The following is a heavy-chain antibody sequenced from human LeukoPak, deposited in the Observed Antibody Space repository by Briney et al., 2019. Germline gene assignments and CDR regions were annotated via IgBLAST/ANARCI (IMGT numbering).Heavy chain of an antibody. CDR3: AKDMSGYCGSGSQALDI. J-gene: IGHJ3*02. CDR2: ISWNSDSV. CDR1: GFTFDNYA. D-gene: IGHD3-10*01. V-gene: IGHV3-9*03. Sequence: GGSLRLSCAASGFTFDNYAMHWVRQAPGKGLEWVSVISWNSDSVGYADSVKGRFTISRDNAKNSLYLQMNSLRAEDMALYYCAKDMSGYCGSGSQALDIWGQGTMVTVSS.